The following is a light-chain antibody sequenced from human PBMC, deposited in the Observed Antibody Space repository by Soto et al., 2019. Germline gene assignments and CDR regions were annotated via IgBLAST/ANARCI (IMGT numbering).Light chain of an antibody. CDR1: QSLSSY. Sequence: SPGVRVSLAGGASQSLSSYLAWYLQRPGQAPRLLMYGASTRATDIPARFSGSGSGTEFTLTIRCLQSGCSAVYFCQQYSGSPGTFGLGTKVDNK. CDR3: QQYSGSPGT. V-gene: IGKV3-15*01. J-gene: IGKJ1*01. CDR2: GAS.